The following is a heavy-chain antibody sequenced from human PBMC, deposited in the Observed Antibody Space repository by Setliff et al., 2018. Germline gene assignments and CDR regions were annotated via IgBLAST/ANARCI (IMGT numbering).Heavy chain of an antibody. J-gene: IGHJ3*02. D-gene: IGHD4-17*01. CDR1: GGSISSYF. Sequence: NPSETLSLTCSVSGGSISSYFWNWVRQPAGKGLEWIGRIYSNENTNYNPSLKSRVTISVDTSRNQISLTLSSVTAADTAVYYCSRPHGGDYAFGIWGQGTMVTVSS. V-gene: IGHV4-4*07. CDR2: IYSNENT. CDR3: SRPHGGDYAFGI.